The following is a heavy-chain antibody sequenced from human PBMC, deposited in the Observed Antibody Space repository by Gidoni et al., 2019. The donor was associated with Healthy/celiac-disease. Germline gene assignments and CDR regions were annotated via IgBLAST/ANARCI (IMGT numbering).Heavy chain of an antibody. Sequence: EVQLLESGGGLVQPGGSLRLSCAASGFTFSRYALSWVRQAPGKGLEWVSAISGSGGSTYYADSVKGGFTISRDNSKNTLYLQMNSLRAEDTAVYYCAKDASPVYYYDSSGYPFFDYWGQGTLVTVSS. V-gene: IGHV3-23*01. CDR1: GFTFSRYA. J-gene: IGHJ4*02. D-gene: IGHD3-22*01. CDR3: AKDASPVYYYDSSGYPFFDY. CDR2: ISGSGGST.